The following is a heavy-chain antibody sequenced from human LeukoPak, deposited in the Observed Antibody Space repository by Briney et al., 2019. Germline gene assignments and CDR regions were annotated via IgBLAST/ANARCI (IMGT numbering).Heavy chain of an antibody. CDR3: ARDASGARIAGY. V-gene: IGHV3-66*02. Sequence: GGSLRLSCAASGFTVSSNYMSWVRQAPGKGLKWVSVIYSGGSTYYADSVKGRFTISRDNSKNTLYLQMNSLRAEDTAVYYCARDASGARIAGYWGQGTLVTVSS. J-gene: IGHJ4*02. D-gene: IGHD6-13*01. CDR1: GFTVSSNY. CDR2: IYSGGST.